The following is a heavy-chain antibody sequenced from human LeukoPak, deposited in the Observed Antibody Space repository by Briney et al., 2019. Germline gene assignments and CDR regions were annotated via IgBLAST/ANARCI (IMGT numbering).Heavy chain of an antibody. D-gene: IGHD1-1*01. CDR1: RFNFDDYG. Sequence: GGSLRLSCAASRFNFDDYGMSWVRHAPGKGLEWVSGINWNGGSTGYADSVKGRFTISRDNAKNSLYLQMNSLRAEDTALYYCARGATGTTFDFWGQGTLVTVSS. CDR3: ARGATGTTFDF. V-gene: IGHV3-20*04. J-gene: IGHJ4*02. CDR2: INWNGGST.